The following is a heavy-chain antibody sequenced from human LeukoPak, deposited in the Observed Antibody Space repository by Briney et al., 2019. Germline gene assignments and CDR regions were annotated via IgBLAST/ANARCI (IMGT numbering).Heavy chain of an antibody. J-gene: IGHJ4*02. Sequence: PSETLSLTCTVSGGSISSYYWSWIRQPPRKGLEWIGYIYYSGSTNYNPSLKSRVTISVATSKNQFSLKLSSVTAADTDVYYCAREITLGSFDYWGQGTLVTVSS. CDR3: AREITLGSFDY. CDR1: GGSISSYY. D-gene: IGHD7-27*01. CDR2: IYYSGST. V-gene: IGHV4-59*01.